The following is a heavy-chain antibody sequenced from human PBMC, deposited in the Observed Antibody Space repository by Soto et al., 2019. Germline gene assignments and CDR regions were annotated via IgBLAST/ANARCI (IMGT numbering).Heavy chain of an antibody. V-gene: IGHV4-34*01. D-gene: IGHD2-15*01. CDR2: INHSGST. J-gene: IGHJ5*02. Sequence: XRSLSCPFFVHGGFFSGYYWSWIPQPPGKGLEWIGEINHSGSTNYNPSHKSRVTISVGTSKNQFSLKLSSVTAADTAVHYCARVAAVAPHNWFDPCGQRTLVTVSS. CDR3: ARVAAVAPHNWFDP. CDR1: GGFFSGYY.